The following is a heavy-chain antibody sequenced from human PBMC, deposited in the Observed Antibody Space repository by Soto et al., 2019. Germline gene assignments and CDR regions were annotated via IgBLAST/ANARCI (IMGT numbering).Heavy chain of an antibody. D-gene: IGHD6-19*01. CDR2: ISSMSSTI. CDR3: ARDRVPGSGLPAY. J-gene: IGHJ4*02. CDR1: GFIFNDYS. Sequence: EVQLVESGGALVQPGGSLRLSCEASGFIFNDYSMNWVRQAPGTGLEWISYISSMSSTILHAESVTGRFTTSRDNAKNSLYLQMNRLRDEDTGVYYCARDRVPGSGLPAYWGQGTLVAVSS. V-gene: IGHV3-48*02.